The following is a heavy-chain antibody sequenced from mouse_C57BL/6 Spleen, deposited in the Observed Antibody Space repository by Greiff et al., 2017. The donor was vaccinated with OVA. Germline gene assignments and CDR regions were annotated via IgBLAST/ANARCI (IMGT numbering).Heavy chain of an antibody. Sequence: EVQLQQSGPELVKPGASVKIPCKASGYTFTDYNMDWVKQSHGKSLEWIGDINPNNGGTIYNQKFKGKATLTVDKSSSTAYMELRSLTSEDTAVYYCARRNSYYSNYEGYFDYWGQGTTLTVSS. CDR1: GYTFTDYN. V-gene: IGHV1-18*01. CDR3: ARRNSYYSNYEGYFDY. CDR2: INPNNGGT. J-gene: IGHJ2*01. D-gene: IGHD2-5*01.